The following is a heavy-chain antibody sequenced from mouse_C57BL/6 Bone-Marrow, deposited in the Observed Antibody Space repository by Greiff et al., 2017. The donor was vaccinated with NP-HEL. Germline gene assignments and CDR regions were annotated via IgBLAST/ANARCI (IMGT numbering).Heavy chain of an antibody. D-gene: IGHD3-2*02. CDR2: IWSGGST. CDR1: GFSLTSYG. J-gene: IGHJ3*01. V-gene: IGHV2-2*01. CDR3: AREETAQARWFAY. Sequence: VNLVESGPGLVQPSQSLSITCTVSGFSLTSYGVHWVRQSPGKGLEWLGVIWSGGSTDYNAAFISRLSISKDNSKSQVFFKMNSLQADDTAIYYCAREETAQARWFAYWGQGTLVTVSA.